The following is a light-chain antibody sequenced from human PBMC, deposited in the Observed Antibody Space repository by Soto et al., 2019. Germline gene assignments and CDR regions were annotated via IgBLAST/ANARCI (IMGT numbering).Light chain of an antibody. CDR2: GAS. Sequence: EVVLTQSPGTLSLSPGERATLSCRASQSVSSNYLAWYQRKPGQAPRLLIYGASSRATGIPDRFSGSGSGTDFTLTISRLEPEDFAVYYCRQCGTSPPGTFGQGTKLEIK. CDR1: QSVSSNY. J-gene: IGKJ2*01. V-gene: IGKV3-20*01. CDR3: RQCGTSPPGT.